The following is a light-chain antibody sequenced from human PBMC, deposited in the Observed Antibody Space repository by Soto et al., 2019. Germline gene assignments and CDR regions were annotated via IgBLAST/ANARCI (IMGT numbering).Light chain of an antibody. CDR2: EVS. CDR1: SSDVGGYNY. J-gene: IGLJ2*01. Sequence: QSALTQPPSASGSPGQSVTISCTGTSSDVGGYNYVSWYQQYPGKAPKLMIYEVSKRPSGVPDRFSGSKSDNTASLTVSGLQAEDEADYYCSSYAGNNNLLFGGGTQLTVL. CDR3: SSYAGNNNLL. V-gene: IGLV2-8*01.